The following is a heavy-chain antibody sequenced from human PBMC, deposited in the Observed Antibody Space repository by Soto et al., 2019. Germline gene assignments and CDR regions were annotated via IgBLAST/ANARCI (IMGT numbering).Heavy chain of an antibody. CDR1: GGSFSGYY. Sequence: QVQLQQWGAGLLKPSETLSLTCAVYGGSFSGYYWSWIRQPPGKGLEWIGEINHSGSTNYNPSLKGRVPISVDPSKNQFSPELSSVTAADTAVYYCARGRVAARPRPPPPPTPKYYFDYWGQGTLVTVSS. J-gene: IGHJ4*02. CDR3: ARGRVAARPRPPPPPTPKYYFDY. CDR2: INHSGST. V-gene: IGHV4-34*01. D-gene: IGHD6-6*01.